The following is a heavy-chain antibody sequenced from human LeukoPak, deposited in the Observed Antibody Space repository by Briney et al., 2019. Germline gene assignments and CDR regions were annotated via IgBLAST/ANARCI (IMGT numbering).Heavy chain of an antibody. D-gene: IGHD5-18*01. V-gene: IGHV3-33*01. Sequence: QAGMSLRLSCAASGFTFSRYAMHWVRQAPGKGLEGVAIIWYDGSNKNYVGSVKGRFTISRDNGKNTLYLQMNSLRAEDTAVYYCARVDTAMGSLDYWGQGILVTVSS. CDR2: IWYDGSNK. J-gene: IGHJ4*02. CDR3: ARVDTAMGSLDY. CDR1: GFTFSRYA.